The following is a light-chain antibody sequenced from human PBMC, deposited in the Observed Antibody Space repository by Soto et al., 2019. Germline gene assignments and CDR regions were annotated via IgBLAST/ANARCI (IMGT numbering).Light chain of an antibody. V-gene: IGLV2-8*01. J-gene: IGLJ2*01. CDR2: EVS. Sequence: QSALTQPPSASGSLGQSVTISCTGTSSDVGGYNYVSWYQQHPGKAPKFMIYEVSKRTSGVPDRFSGSKSGNTASLTVSGLQAEDEADYYCSSYAGSNNVVFGGGTKLTVL. CDR1: SSDVGGYNY. CDR3: SSYAGSNNVV.